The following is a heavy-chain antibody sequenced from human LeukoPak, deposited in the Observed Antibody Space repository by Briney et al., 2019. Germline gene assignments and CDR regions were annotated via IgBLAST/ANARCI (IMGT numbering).Heavy chain of an antibody. Sequence: GESLKISCKGSGYTFTSYWIAWVRQMPGKGLGWMGIIFPSDSDTRYSPSFQGQVTISADKSITTAYLQWSSLKASDTAMYYCARRRDLYSGSYYPFDYWGQGTLVTVSS. CDR1: GYTFTSYW. D-gene: IGHD1-26*01. J-gene: IGHJ4*02. V-gene: IGHV5-51*01. CDR2: IFPSDSDT. CDR3: ARRRDLYSGSYYPFDY.